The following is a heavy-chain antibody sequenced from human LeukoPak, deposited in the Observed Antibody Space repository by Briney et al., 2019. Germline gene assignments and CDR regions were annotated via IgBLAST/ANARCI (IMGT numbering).Heavy chain of an antibody. V-gene: IGHV3-23*01. CDR3: ARASRYNWNYGDYYYYMDV. D-gene: IGHD1-7*01. CDR1: GFTFSSYA. J-gene: IGHJ6*03. Sequence: GGSLRLSCAASGFTFSSYAMSWVRQAPGKGLEWVSTISGSGDNRYFADSVKGRFTISRDNAKNSLYLQMNSLRAEDTALYYCARASRYNWNYGDYYYYMDVWGKGTTVTVSS. CDR2: ISGSGDNR.